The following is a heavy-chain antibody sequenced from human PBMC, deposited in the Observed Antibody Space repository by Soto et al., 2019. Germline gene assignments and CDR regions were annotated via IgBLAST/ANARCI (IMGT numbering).Heavy chain of an antibody. D-gene: IGHD5-18*01. J-gene: IGHJ6*02. Sequence: PGGSLRLSCAASGFTFTNFGMHWVRQAPGKGLGWVAAISYDGTKKYYADSLKGRFTISRDNSKNTLYLQVTSLSAEDTAVYYCAKDLPDTSWGGAYCYYGLDVWGQGTTVTVSS. CDR2: ISYDGTKK. V-gene: IGHV3-30*18. CDR3: AKDLPDTSWGGAYCYYGLDV. CDR1: GFTFTNFG.